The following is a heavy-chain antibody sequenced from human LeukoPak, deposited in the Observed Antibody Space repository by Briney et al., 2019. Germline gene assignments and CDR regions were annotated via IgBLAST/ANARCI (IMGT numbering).Heavy chain of an antibody. J-gene: IGHJ5*02. CDR1: GGSFSGYY. CDR2: INHSGST. V-gene: IGHV4-34*01. Sequence: SETLSLTCAVYGGSFSGYYWSWIRQPPGKGLEWIGEINHSGSTYYNPSLKSRVTISVDTSKNQFSLKLSSVTAADTAVYYCARAPLPRSWFDPWGQGTLVTVSS. CDR3: ARAPLPRSWFDP.